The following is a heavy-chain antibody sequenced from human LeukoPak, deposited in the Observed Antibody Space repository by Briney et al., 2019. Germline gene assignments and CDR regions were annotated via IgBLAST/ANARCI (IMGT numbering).Heavy chain of an antibody. CDR1: GFTFSSYW. V-gene: IGHV3-7*01. Sequence: GGSLRLSCAASGFTFSSYWMSWVRQAPGTGLEWVANIKQDGSEKYYVDSVKGRFTISRDNAKNSLYLQMNSLRAEDTAVYYCARDWGVDIVATIRAFDIWGQGTMVTVSS. CDR2: IKQDGSEK. J-gene: IGHJ3*02. CDR3: ARDWGVDIVATIRAFDI. D-gene: IGHD5-12*01.